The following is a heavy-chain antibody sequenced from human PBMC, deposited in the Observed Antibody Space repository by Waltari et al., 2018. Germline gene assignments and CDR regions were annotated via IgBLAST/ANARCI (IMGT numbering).Heavy chain of an antibody. CDR2: IKSDGSAT. V-gene: IGHV3-74*01. CDR1: GFTFSTFW. CDR3: ASDVHSGRYGWFDP. J-gene: IGHJ5*02. D-gene: IGHD1-26*01. Sequence: EVPLVESGGDLVQPGGSLRLSCAASGFTFSTFWVHWVRQVPGKGLVWVSRIKSDGSATSYADSVKGRFTISRDNAKNTVYLQMNSLRAEDTAVYHCASDVHSGRYGWFDPWGQGTLVTVSS.